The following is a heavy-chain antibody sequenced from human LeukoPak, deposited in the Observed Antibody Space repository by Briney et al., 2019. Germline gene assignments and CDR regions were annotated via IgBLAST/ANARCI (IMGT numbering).Heavy chain of an antibody. Sequence: ASVKVSCKASGYTFTSYDINWVRQVTGQGLEWMGWMNPKSGNTGYAQKFQGRVTMTRDTSTSTVYMELSSLRSEDTAVYYCSRDFYGSGSARNDYWGQGTLVTVSS. CDR2: MNPKSGNT. D-gene: IGHD3-10*01. J-gene: IGHJ4*02. V-gene: IGHV1-8*02. CDR1: GYTFTSYD. CDR3: SRDFYGSGSARNDY.